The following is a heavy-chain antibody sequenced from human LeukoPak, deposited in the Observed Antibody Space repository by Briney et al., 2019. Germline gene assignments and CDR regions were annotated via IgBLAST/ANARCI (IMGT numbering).Heavy chain of an antibody. D-gene: IGHD4-17*01. CDR3: AILRTDAAFDI. V-gene: IGHV4-39*07. J-gene: IGHJ3*02. CDR1: GGSISSSSYY. Sequence: SETLSLTCTVSGGSISSSSYYWGWIRQPPGKGLEWIGSIYYSGSTYYNPSLKSRVTISVDTSKNQFSLKLSSVTAADTAVYYCAILRTDAAFDIWGQGTMVTVSS. CDR2: IYYSGST.